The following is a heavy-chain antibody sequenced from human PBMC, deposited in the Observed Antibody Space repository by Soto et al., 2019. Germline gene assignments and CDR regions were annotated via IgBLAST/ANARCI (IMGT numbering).Heavy chain of an antibody. Sequence: QVQLVESGGGVVQPGRSLRLSCAASGFTFSSYGMHWVRQAPGKGLEWVAVIWYDGSNKYYADSVKGRFTISRDNSKNTVYLQMNSLRAEDTAVYYCARGVYGDYVGGGFYYWGQGTLVTVSS. V-gene: IGHV3-33*01. CDR1: GFTFSSYG. CDR2: IWYDGSNK. CDR3: ARGVYGDYVGGGFYY. J-gene: IGHJ4*02. D-gene: IGHD4-17*01.